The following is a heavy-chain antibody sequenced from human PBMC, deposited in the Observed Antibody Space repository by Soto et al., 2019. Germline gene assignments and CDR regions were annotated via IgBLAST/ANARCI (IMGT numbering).Heavy chain of an antibody. J-gene: IGHJ6*02. CDR2: IRSKARSYTT. Sequence: EVQLVESGGGWVQPGGSLRLSCAASGFTFSDHYMDWARQAPGKGLEWVGRIRSKARSYTTEYAASVKGRFTISRDDSKNSLFLQMNILAAEDTALYYCVRANSPPATSYGMDVWGQGTTVAVSS. V-gene: IGHV3-72*01. D-gene: IGHD4-17*01. CDR3: VRANSPPATSYGMDV. CDR1: GFTFSDHY.